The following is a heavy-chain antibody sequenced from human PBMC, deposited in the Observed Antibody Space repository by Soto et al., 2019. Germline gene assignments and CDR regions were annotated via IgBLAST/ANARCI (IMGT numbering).Heavy chain of an antibody. CDR1: GGSISSYY. CDR3: ARGKQYQLPYYYYGMDV. CDR2: IYTSGST. V-gene: IGHV4-4*07. D-gene: IGHD2-2*01. Sequence: SETLSLTCTVSGGSISSYYWSWIRQPAGKGLEWIGRIYTSGSTNYNPSLKSRVTMSVGTSKNQFSLKLSSVTAADTAVYYCARGKQYQLPYYYYGMDVWGQGXTVTVYS. J-gene: IGHJ6*02.